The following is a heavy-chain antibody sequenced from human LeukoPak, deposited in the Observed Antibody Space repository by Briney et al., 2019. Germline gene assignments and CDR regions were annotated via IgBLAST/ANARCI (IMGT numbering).Heavy chain of an antibody. CDR2: IWYDGSNK. CDR3: ARGRTGTYYYGSGTNYYFDY. J-gene: IGHJ4*02. D-gene: IGHD3-10*01. Sequence: GGSLRLSCAASGFTFSSYGMHWVRQAPGKGLEWVAVIWYDGSNKYYADSVKGRFTISRDNSKNTLYLQMNSLRAEDTAVYYCARGRTGTYYYGSGTNYYFDYWGQGTLVTVFS. V-gene: IGHV3-33*01. CDR1: GFTFSSYG.